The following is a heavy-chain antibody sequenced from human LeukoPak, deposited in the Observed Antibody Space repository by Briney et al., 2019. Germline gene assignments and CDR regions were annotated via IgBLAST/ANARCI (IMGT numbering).Heavy chain of an antibody. Sequence: QPGGSLRLSCSVSGFTFSSYAMHWVRQAPGKGLQSVSGISSNGGSTYYADSVKGRFTISRDKSKNTLYLQMSSLRAEDTAVYYCVKDTSKVAYYFDYWGQGTLVTVSS. V-gene: IGHV3-64D*09. CDR3: VKDTSKVAYYFDY. CDR1: GFTFSSYA. D-gene: IGHD4-23*01. J-gene: IGHJ4*02. CDR2: ISSNGGST.